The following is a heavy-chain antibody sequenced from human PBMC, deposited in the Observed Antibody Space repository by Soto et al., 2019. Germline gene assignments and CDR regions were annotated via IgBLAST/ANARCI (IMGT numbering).Heavy chain of an antibody. CDR2: ISHVGST. CDR1: GGSISSNW. V-gene: IGHV4-4*02. D-gene: IGHD6-19*01. CDR3: ARVADGMDV. J-gene: IGHJ6*02. Sequence: QVQLQESGPGLVKPSGTLSLTCVVSGGSISSNWWSWVRQPPGKGLEWIGEISHVGSTNYNPSLKSRVSISVDKSENQFSLNLNSVTAADTAVYYCARVADGMDVWGRGTTVTVSS.